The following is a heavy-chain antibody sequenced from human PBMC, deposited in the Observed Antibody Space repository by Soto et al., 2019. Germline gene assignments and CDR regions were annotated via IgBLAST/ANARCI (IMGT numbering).Heavy chain of an antibody. CDR2: IYHSGST. J-gene: IGHJ6*02. Sequence: SETLSLTCAVSGGPISSGGYSWSWIRQPPGKGLEWIGYIYHSGSTYYNPSLKSRVTIEEDRSKTQFSLKLSSVAAAATAVYYCARGSYYYDSSGYSHPYGMDVWGQGTTVTVSS. V-gene: IGHV4-30-2*01. CDR1: GGPISSGGYS. CDR3: ARGSYYYDSSGYSHPYGMDV. D-gene: IGHD3-22*01.